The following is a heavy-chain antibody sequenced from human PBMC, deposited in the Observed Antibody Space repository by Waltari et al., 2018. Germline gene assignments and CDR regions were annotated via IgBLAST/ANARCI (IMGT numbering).Heavy chain of an antibody. Sequence: EVQLVESGGGLVQPGGSLRLFCPASGFTFRNYEMNGVRQAPGKGLGWVSYISSGASTIYYADSVKGRFTISRDNAKNSVYLQMNSLRAEDTAIYYCARGEGGANEYWGQGTLVTVSS. D-gene: IGHD1-26*01. CDR1: GFTFRNYE. CDR2: ISSGASTI. V-gene: IGHV3-48*03. J-gene: IGHJ4*02. CDR3: ARGEGGANEY.